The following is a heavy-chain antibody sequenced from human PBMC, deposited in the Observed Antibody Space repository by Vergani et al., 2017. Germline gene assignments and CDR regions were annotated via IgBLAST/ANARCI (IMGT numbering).Heavy chain of an antibody. J-gene: IGHJ6*02. CDR3: ARGQHYYYYYGMDV. Sequence: QVQLVQSGAEVKKPGASVKVSCKASGGTFSSYAISWVRQAPGQGLEWMGRIIPILGIANYAQKFQGRVTITADKSTSTDYMELSSLRSEDTAVYYCARGQHYYYYYGMDVWGQGTTVTVSS. D-gene: IGHD1-1*01. V-gene: IGHV1-69*04. CDR1: GGTFSSYA. CDR2: IIPILGIA.